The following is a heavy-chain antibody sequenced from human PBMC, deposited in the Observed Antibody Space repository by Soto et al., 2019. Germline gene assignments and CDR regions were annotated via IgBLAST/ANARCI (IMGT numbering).Heavy chain of an antibody. Sequence: GASVKVSCKASGYTFTSYAMHWVRQAPGQRLEWMGWINAGNGNTKYSQKFQGRVTITRDTSASTAYMELSSLRSEDTAVYYCARVKEQWLVLGWFDPWGQGTLVTVS. J-gene: IGHJ5*02. CDR1: GYTFTSYA. CDR3: ARVKEQWLVLGWFDP. D-gene: IGHD6-19*01. V-gene: IGHV1-3*01. CDR2: INAGNGNT.